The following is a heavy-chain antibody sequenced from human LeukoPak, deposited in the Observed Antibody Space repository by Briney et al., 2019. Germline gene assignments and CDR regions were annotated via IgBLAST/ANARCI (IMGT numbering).Heavy chain of an antibody. V-gene: IGHV4-59*01. Sequence: SETLSLTCTVSGGSISSYYWSWIRQPPGKGLEWIGYIYYSGSTNYNPSLKSRVTISVDTSKIQFSLKLRSVTAADTAVYYCVTGGSPYSYYYYMDVWGKGTTVTVSS. D-gene: IGHD5-12*01. J-gene: IGHJ6*03. CDR1: GGSISSYY. CDR3: VTGGSPYSYYYYMDV. CDR2: IYYSGST.